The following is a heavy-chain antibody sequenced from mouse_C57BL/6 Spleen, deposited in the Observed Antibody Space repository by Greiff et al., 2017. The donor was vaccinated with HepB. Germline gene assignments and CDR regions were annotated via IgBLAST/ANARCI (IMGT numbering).Heavy chain of an antibody. J-gene: IGHJ1*03. CDR2: IDPENGDT. D-gene: IGHD2-2*01. CDR3: TTYGSPWYFDV. V-gene: IGHV14-4*01. CDR1: GFNIKDDY. Sequence: EVQLVESGAELVRPGASVKLSCTASGFNIKDDYMHWVKQRPEQGLEWIGWIDPENGDTEYASKFQGKATITADTSSNTAYLQLSSLTSEDTAVYYCTTYGSPWYFDVWGTGTTVTVSS.